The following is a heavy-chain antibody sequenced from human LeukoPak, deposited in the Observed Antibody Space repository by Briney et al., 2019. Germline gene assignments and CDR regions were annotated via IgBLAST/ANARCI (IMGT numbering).Heavy chain of an antibody. CDR1: GYTFTSYG. V-gene: IGHV1-18*01. J-gene: IGHJ5*02. CDR3: ARARQWLGRNWFDP. Sequence: ASVKVSCKASGYTFTSYGISWVRQAPGQGLEWMGWISAYNGNTNYAQKLQGRVTMTTDTSTSTAYMELSSLRSEDTAVYYCARARQWLGRNWFDPWGQGTLVTVSS. CDR2: ISAYNGNT. D-gene: IGHD6-19*01.